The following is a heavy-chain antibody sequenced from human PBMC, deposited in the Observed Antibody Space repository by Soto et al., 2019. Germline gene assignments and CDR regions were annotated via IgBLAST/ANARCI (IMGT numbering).Heavy chain of an antibody. D-gene: IGHD2-15*01. V-gene: IGHV1-3*01. Sequence: QVQLVQSGAEVKKPGASVKVSCKASGYTFTSYAMHWVRQAPGQRLEWMGWINAGNGNTKYSQKFQGRVTITRDTSAGTAYMELSSLRSEDTAVYYCAGPKSEYCSGGSCYSFPFDYWGQGTLVTVSS. CDR1: GYTFTSYA. J-gene: IGHJ4*02. CDR3: AGPKSEYCSGGSCYSFPFDY. CDR2: INAGNGNT.